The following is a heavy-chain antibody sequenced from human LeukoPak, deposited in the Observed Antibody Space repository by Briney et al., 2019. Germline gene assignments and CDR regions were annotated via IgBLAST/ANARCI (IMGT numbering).Heavy chain of an antibody. J-gene: IGHJ4*02. CDR1: GGSISSGDYY. V-gene: IGHV4-30-4*08. CDR3: ARGPRHPYRPYYLDS. CDR2: INHSGST. D-gene: IGHD3-16*02. Sequence: PSHTLSLTCTVSGGSISSGDYYWSWIRQPPGKGLEWIGEINHSGSTDYNPSLKSRVTISVDTSKNQFSLKLSSVTAADTAVYYCARGPRHPYRPYYLDSWGQGTLVTVSS.